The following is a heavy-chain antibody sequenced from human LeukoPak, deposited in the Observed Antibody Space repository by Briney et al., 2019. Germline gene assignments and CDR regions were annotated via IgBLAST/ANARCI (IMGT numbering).Heavy chain of an antibody. J-gene: IGHJ4*02. Sequence: GGSLRLSCAASGFTFSSHWMHWVRQVPGQGLVWVSRINKDGSNTFYADSVKGRFTISRDNAKNTLYLQMNSLGVEDTAVYYCAREGSQSASGTYPGNDWGQGTLVTVSS. CDR3: AREGSQSASGTYPGND. CDR2: INKDGSNT. V-gene: IGHV3-74*01. CDR1: GFTFSSHW. D-gene: IGHD1-26*01.